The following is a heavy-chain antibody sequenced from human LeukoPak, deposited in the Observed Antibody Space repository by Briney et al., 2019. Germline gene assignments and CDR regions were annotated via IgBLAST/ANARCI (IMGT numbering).Heavy chain of an antibody. D-gene: IGHD3-10*01. J-gene: IGHJ4*02. CDR3: ARGPWLREYDY. CDR1: GYTFTSYG. Sequence: ASVKVSSKASGYTFTSYGISWVRQAPGQGLEWMGWISAYNGDTNYAQKLQGRVTMTTDTSTSTAYMELRSLRPDDTAVYYCARGPWLREYDYWGQGTLVTVSS. V-gene: IGHV1-18*01. CDR2: ISAYNGDT.